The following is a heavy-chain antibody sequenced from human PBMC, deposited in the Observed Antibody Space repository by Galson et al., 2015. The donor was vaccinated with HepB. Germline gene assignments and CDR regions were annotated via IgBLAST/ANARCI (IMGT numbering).Heavy chain of an antibody. V-gene: IGHV1-3*01. J-gene: IGHJ5*02. CDR1: GYSITTYN. CDR2: INPGKGNT. CDR3: ARAPRSAFGELMQPLTS. Sequence: SVKVSCKASGYSITTYNMHWVRQAPGQRLEWMGWINPGKGNTKYSQRLQGRVTITRDTSANTAYVELRSLRSEDTAVYYCARAPRSAFGELMQPLTSWGLGTLVTVSS. D-gene: IGHD3-10*01.